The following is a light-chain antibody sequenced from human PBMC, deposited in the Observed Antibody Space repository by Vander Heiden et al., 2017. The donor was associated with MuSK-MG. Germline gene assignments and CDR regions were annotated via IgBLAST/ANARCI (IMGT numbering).Light chain of an antibody. CDR2: AAS. CDR3: QQYNDWPPLT. V-gene: IGKV3-15*01. Sequence: EIVMTQSPATLSVSPGERATLSCRASKSVSSNLAWYQQKPGQAPRLLIYAASTRATGIPARFSGSGSGTEFNFTISSLQSEDFAVYHCQQYNDWPPLTFGGGTKVDIK. CDR1: KSVSSN. J-gene: IGKJ4*01.